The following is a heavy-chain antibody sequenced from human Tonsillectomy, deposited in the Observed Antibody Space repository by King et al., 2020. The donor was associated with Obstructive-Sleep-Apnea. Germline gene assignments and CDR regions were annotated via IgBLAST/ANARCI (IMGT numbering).Heavy chain of an antibody. D-gene: IGHD4-23*01. J-gene: IGHJ6*02. CDR2: IWYDGSKK. V-gene: IGHV3-33*01. CDR1: GFTVSGYG. Sequence: VQLVESGGGVVQPGRSLRLSCAASGFTVSGYGMHWVRQAPGKGLEWVTVIWYDGSKKYYADSVKGRFTISRDNSKNTLDLQMNSLRVEDTAVYYCARDRDYGGYGGHYFFGMDLWGQGTTVTVS. CDR3: ARDRDYGGYGGHYFFGMDL.